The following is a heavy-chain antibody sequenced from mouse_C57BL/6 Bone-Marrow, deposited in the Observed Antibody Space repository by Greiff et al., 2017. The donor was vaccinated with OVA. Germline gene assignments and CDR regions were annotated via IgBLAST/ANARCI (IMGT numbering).Heavy chain of an antibody. V-gene: IGHV1-52*01. D-gene: IGHD2-5*01. J-gene: IGHJ4*01. CDR1: GYTFTSYW. CDR3: ARTLSNYPGYYAMDY. CDR2: IDPSDSDT. Sequence: QVQLQQPGAELVRPGSSVKLSCKASGYTFTSYWMHWVKQRPIQGLEWIGNIDPSDSDTHSNQKFKDKATLTVDKSSSTAYMQLSSLTSEDSAFYFGARTLSNYPGYYAMDYWGQGTSVTYSS.